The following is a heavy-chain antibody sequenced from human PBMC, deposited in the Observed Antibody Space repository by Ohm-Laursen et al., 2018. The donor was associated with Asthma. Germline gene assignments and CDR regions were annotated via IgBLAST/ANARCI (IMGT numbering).Heavy chain of an antibody. CDR3: ARDGETTVVTPPVWYFDY. V-gene: IGHV3-48*02. Sequence: SLRLSCAAPGFTFSSYSMNWVRQAPGKGLEWVSYISSSSSTIYYADSVKGRFTISRDNAKNSLYLQMNSLRDEDTAVYYCARDGETTVVTPPVWYFDYWGQGTLVTVSS. J-gene: IGHJ4*02. CDR1: GFTFSSYS. CDR2: ISSSSSTI. D-gene: IGHD4-23*01.